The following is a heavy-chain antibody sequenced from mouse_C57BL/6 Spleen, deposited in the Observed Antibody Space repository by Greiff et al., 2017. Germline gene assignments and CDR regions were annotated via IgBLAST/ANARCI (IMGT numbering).Heavy chain of an antibody. Sequence: VKLQESGPELVKPGASVKISCKASGYAFSSSWMNWVKQRPGKGLEWIGRIYPGDGDTNYNGKFKGKATLTADTSSSTAYMQLSSLTSEDSAVYFCAREEYYSKKGFAYWGQGTLVTVSA. V-gene: IGHV1-82*01. CDR2: IYPGDGDT. CDR1: GYAFSSSW. CDR3: AREEYYSKKGFAY. D-gene: IGHD2-5*01. J-gene: IGHJ3*01.